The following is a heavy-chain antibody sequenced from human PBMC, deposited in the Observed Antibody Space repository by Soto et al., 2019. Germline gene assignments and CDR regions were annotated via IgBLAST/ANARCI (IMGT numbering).Heavy chain of an antibody. CDR1: GGSLSSYY. V-gene: IGHV4-59*08. Sequence: PSETLSLTCSVSGGSLSSYYWTWIRQSPGRGLECIGYTYYRGSTKYNPSLKSRVTMSVDTSKKHVYLKLRSVTAADTAVYYCARQSTGYSVEVDYWGQGTLVTVSS. J-gene: IGHJ4*02. CDR3: ARQSTGYSVEVDY. D-gene: IGHD6-13*01. CDR2: TYYRGST.